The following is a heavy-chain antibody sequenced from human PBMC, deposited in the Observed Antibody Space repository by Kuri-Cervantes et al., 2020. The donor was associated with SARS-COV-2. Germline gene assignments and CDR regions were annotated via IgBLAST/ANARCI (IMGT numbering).Heavy chain of an antibody. J-gene: IGHJ6*02. Sequence: GESLKISCAASGFTFSDYAIDWVRQAPGKGLEWVAIISFDGRNTKYADSMKGRFTISRDNSKNVVYLQINSLRLEDTAVYYCARPRKPVYYYHGMDVWGQGTMVTVSS. CDR1: GFTFSDYA. V-gene: IGHV3-30*04. CDR3: ARPRKPVYYYHGMDV. D-gene: IGHD1-14*01. CDR2: ISFDGRNT.